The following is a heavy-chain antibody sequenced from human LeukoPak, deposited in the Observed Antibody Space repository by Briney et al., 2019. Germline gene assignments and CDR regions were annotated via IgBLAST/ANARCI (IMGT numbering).Heavy chain of an antibody. CDR2: ISHSGST. Sequence: PSETLSLTCAVSGYSISSRYKWGWLRPPPGKGLEWIGRISHSGSTYYNPPLKSRFTISEDTSQNHFSLKLSALTAADAALFYCARHKLYDSNGDGRYYFNYWGKGPLLTVSS. CDR1: GYSISSRYK. CDR3: ARHKLYDSNGDGRYYFNY. D-gene: IGHD3-22*01. J-gene: IGHJ4*02. V-gene: IGHV4-38-2*01.